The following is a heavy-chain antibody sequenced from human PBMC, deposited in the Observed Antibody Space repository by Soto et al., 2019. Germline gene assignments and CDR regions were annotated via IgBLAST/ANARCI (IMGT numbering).Heavy chain of an antibody. J-gene: IGHJ3*01. CDR2: IYYSGST. V-gene: IGHV4-31*03. Sequence: QVQLQESGPGLVKPPQTLSLTCTVSGASISSSGFYWSWIRQHPGKGLEWIGYIYYSGSTFYNPSLKSRVTISAATPHNQFSLKLSSVTAADTAVYYCARERDGGAAFDFWGQGTMVTVSS. CDR3: ARERDGGAAFDF. CDR1: GASISSSGFY. D-gene: IGHD2-21*01.